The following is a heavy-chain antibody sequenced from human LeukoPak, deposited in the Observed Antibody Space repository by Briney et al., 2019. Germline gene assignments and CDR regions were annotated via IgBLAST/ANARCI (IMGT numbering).Heavy chain of an antibody. Sequence: GRSLRLSCAASGFTFSSYAMHWVRQAPGKGLEWVAVISYDGSNKYCADSVKGRFTISRDNSKNTLYLQMNSLRAEDTAVYYCARDPIIPPGYCSSTSCSRDYYYYGMDVWGQGTTVTVSS. D-gene: IGHD2-2*01. CDR3: ARDPIIPPGYCSSTSCSRDYYYYGMDV. CDR2: ISYDGSNK. V-gene: IGHV3-30-3*01. J-gene: IGHJ6*02. CDR1: GFTFSSYA.